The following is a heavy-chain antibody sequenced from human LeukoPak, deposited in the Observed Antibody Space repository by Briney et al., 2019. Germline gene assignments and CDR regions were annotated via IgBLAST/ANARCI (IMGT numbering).Heavy chain of an antibody. D-gene: IGHD6-13*01. CDR1: GYTFTSYA. V-gene: IGHV1-3*01. CDR3: ARETAGLRFDY. Sequence: LGASVKVSCKASGYTFTSYAMHWVRQAPGQRLEWMGWINAGNGNTKYSQKFQGRVTITRDTSASTAYMELSSLRPEDTAVYYCARETAGLRFDYWGQGTLVTVSS. J-gene: IGHJ4*02. CDR2: INAGNGNT.